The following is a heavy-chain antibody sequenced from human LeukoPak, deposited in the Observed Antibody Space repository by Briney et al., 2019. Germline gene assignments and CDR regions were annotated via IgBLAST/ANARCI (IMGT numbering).Heavy chain of an antibody. CDR1: GSTSSSYA. CDR2: IIPIFGTA. Sequence: VKVSCKASGSTSSSYAISWVRQAPGQGLEWMGGIIPIFGTANYAQKFQGRVTITADESTSTAYMELSSLRSEDTAVYYCARAVLTPYYFDYWGQGTLVTVSA. J-gene: IGHJ4*02. CDR3: ARAVLTPYYFDY. V-gene: IGHV1-69*01.